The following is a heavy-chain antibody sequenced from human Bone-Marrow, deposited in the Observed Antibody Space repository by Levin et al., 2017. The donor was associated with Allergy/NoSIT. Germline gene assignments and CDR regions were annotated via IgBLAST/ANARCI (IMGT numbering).Heavy chain of an antibody. J-gene: IGHJ6*02. Sequence: ASVKVSCKASGYTFTSYDINWVRQATGQGLEWMGWMNPNSGNTGYAQKFQGRVTMTRNTSISTAYMELSSLRSEDTAVYYCARGLTDSGYVPGPGMDVWGQGTTVTVSS. CDR3: ARGLTDSGYVPGPGMDV. CDR1: GYTFTSYD. CDR2: MNPNSGNT. V-gene: IGHV1-8*01. D-gene: IGHD5-12*01.